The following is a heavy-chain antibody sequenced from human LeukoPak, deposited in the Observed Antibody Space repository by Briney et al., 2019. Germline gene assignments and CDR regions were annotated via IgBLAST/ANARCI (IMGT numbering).Heavy chain of an antibody. D-gene: IGHD1-26*01. J-gene: IGHJ4*02. CDR3: ARDRGGSYSQYIDY. CDR2: IIPIFGTA. Sequence: GASVRVSCKASGGTFTSFAISWVRQAPGQGLEWMGGIIPIFGTANYAQKFQGRVTITADESTSTAYMGLSSLRSEDTAVYYCARDRGGSYSQYIDYWGQGTLVTVSS. CDR1: GGTFTSFA. V-gene: IGHV1-69*13.